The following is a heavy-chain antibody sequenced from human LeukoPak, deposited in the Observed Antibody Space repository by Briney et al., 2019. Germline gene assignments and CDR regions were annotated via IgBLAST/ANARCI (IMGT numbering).Heavy chain of an antibody. CDR2: IRGSGGST. V-gene: IGHV3-23*01. D-gene: IGHD2-2*01. CDR1: GFTFNSYA. Sequence: GGSLRLSCAASGFTFNSYAMSWVRQAPGKGLEWVSAIRGSGGSTYYADSVKGRFTISRDNSKNTLYLQMNSLRAEDTAVYYCAKEYCSSSRCYYYYMDVWGKGTTVTVSS. J-gene: IGHJ6*03. CDR3: AKEYCSSSRCYYYYMDV.